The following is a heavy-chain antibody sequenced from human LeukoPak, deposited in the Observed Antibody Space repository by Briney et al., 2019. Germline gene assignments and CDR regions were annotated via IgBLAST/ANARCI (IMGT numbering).Heavy chain of an antibody. V-gene: IGHV3-53*01. D-gene: IGHD6-13*01. CDR2: IYSGGST. J-gene: IGHJ5*02. CDR3: AKDRGEYQLVQGPWFDP. Sequence: GGSLRLSCAASGITVSSNYMSWVRQAPGKGLEWVSIIYSGGSTYYADSVKGRFTISRDNSKNTLYLQMNSLRAEDTAVYYCAKDRGEYQLVQGPWFDPWGQGTLVTVSS. CDR1: GITVSSNY.